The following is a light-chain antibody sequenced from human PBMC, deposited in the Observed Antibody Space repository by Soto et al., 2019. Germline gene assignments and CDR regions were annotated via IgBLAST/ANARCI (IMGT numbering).Light chain of an antibody. CDR3: QQYMSYS. V-gene: IGKV3-15*01. J-gene: IGKJ1*01. CDR2: GAS. CDR1: QSVAGN. Sequence: EIVMTQSQASLSAPRRETATLSCRASQSVAGNLAWYQQKPGQPPRLLIYGASTRATGIPARFSGSGSGTEFTLPISSLQSDVFATYYCQQYMSYSFGEGTKVDIK.